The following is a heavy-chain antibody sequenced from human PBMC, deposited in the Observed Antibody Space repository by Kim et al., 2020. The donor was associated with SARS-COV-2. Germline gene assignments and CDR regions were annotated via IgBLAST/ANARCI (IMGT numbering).Heavy chain of an antibody. D-gene: IGHD2-21*02. CDR3: ARPKFGGDYYYYYGMDV. CDR2: IYSGGNT. J-gene: IGHJ6*02. Sequence: GGSLRLSCAASGFTVSSYYMSWVRQAPGKGLEWVSVIYSGGNTYYADSVKGRFTISRDNSKNTLYLQMNSLRAEDTAVYYCARPKFGGDYYYYYGMDVWGQGTTVTVSS. CDR1: GFTVSSYY. V-gene: IGHV3-53*01.